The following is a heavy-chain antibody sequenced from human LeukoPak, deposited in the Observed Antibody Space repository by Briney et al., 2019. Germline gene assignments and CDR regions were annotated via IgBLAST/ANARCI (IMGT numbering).Heavy chain of an antibody. CDR2: ISAYTGST. Sequence: ASVKVSCKASGYTFINYGLTWVRQAPGQGFQWMGWISAYTGSTNYAQKFQGRVTMPTDPSTSTAYMELRSLTSSDTAVYYCARTVGATGAFDIWGQGTMVIVSS. D-gene: IGHD1-26*01. CDR1: GYTFINYG. V-gene: IGHV1-18*01. CDR3: ARTVGATGAFDI. J-gene: IGHJ3*02.